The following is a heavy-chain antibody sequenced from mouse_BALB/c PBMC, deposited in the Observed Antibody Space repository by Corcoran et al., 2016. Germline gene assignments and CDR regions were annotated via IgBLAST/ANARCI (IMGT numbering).Heavy chain of an antibody. CDR3: ARRRNYGKDYAMDY. CDR2: IDPANGNT. V-gene: IGHV14-3*02. Sequence: EVQLQQSGAELVKPGASVKLSCTASGFNIKDTYMHWVKQRPEQGLELIGRIDPANGNTKYDPKFQGKATITADTSSNTAYLQLSSLTSEDTAVYYCARRRNYGKDYAMDYWGQGTSVTVSS. J-gene: IGHJ4*01. CDR1: GFNIKDTY. D-gene: IGHD1-1*02.